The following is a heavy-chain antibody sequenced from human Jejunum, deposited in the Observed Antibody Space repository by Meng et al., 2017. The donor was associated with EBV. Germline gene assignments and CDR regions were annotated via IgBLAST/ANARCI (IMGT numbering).Heavy chain of an antibody. CDR1: GYTFSNYW. CDR2: INEDGTHT. CDR3: SRDLRGPFDY. Sequence: EGTLVESGGGLVQPGGSLRLSFVGTGYTFSNYWMHWVRQTPGKGLVWVSRINEDGTHTDYADSVKGRFTISRDNAKNTLTLQMNSLRVEDTAVYYCSRDLRGPFDYWGQGTLVTVSS. J-gene: IGHJ4*02. V-gene: IGHV3-74*01. D-gene: IGHD3-16*01.